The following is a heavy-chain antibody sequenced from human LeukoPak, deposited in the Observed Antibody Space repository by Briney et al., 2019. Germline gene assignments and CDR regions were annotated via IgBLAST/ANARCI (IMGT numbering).Heavy chain of an antibody. Sequence: QPGGSLRLSCAASGFTFSTSAMSSVRQAPGKGLEWVSAINGGGDNTYYAESVKGRFTISRDNSKNTLFLQMNTLGAEDTAVYYCAKGAAGVNRVFDYWGQGTLVTVSS. CDR1: GFTFSTSA. D-gene: IGHD6-19*01. CDR3: AKGAAGVNRVFDY. V-gene: IGHV3-23*01. J-gene: IGHJ4*02. CDR2: INGGGDNT.